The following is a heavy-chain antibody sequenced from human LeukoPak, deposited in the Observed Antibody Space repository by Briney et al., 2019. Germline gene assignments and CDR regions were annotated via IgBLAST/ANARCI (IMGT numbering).Heavy chain of an antibody. J-gene: IGHJ6*03. CDR1: GGSFSGYY. V-gene: IGHV4-34*01. CDR2: INHSGST. D-gene: IGHD3-10*01. Sequence: PSETLSLTCAVYGGSFSGYYWSWIRQPPGKGLEWIGEINHSGSTNYNPSLKSRVTISVDTSKNQFSLKLSSVTAADTAVYYCARDSMIRGMDVWGKGTTVTVSS. CDR3: ARDSMIRGMDV.